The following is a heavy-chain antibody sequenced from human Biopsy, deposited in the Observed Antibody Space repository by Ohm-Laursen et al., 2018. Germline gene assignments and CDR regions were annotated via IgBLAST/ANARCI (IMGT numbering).Heavy chain of an antibody. CDR2: IYNTGST. V-gene: IGHV4-4*07. CDR3: ARDLPYYENSGYGAFDM. D-gene: IGHD3-22*01. J-gene: IGHJ3*02. Sequence: SDTLSLTCTVSGGSISSDYWNWIRQPAGKALEWIGRIYNTGSTNYNPSLQSRVTMSVDTSKNQFSLKMSSVTAADTAVYYCARDLPYYENSGYGAFDMWGQGTMVTVSS. CDR1: GGSISSDY.